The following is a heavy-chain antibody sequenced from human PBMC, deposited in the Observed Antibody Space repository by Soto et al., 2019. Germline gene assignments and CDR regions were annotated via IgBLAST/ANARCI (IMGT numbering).Heavy chain of an antibody. V-gene: IGHV3-30-3*01. D-gene: IGHD3-3*01. CDR1: GFTFSRYS. J-gene: IGHJ4*02. CDR3: ARELGTNFELDQ. Sequence: QVQLVESGGGVVQPGTSLRLSCAASGFTFSRYSMNWVRQAPGKGLQWVAVISSDGTIEYYADSFKGRFTISRDNYKNTLHLQMNSLGVEDTALYFCARELGTNFELDQWGQGTLVTVSS. CDR2: ISSDGTIE.